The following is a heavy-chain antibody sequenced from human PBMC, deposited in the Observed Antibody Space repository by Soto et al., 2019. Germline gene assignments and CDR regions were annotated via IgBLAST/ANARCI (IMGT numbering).Heavy chain of an antibody. Sequence: ASVKVSCKASGYTFTSYGISWVRQAPGQGLEWMGWISAYNGNTNYAQKLQGRVTMTTDTSTSTAYMELRSLRSEDTAVYYCARAPDTYDSSGYFDYWGQGTLVTVSS. V-gene: IGHV1-18*01. D-gene: IGHD3-22*01. CDR1: GYTFTSYG. J-gene: IGHJ4*02. CDR3: ARAPDTYDSSGYFDY. CDR2: ISAYNGNT.